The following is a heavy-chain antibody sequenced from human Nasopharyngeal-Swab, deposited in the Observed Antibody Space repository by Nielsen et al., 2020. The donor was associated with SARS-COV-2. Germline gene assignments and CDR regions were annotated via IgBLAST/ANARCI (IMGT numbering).Heavy chain of an antibody. CDR2: IYSGGSST. D-gene: IGHD6-13*01. V-gene: IGHV3-23*03. CDR1: GFTFSSYA. J-gene: IGHJ4*02. CDR3: AKDPRTYSSSWYFDY. Sequence: GESLKISCAASGFTFSSYAMSWVRQAPGKGLEWASVIYSGGSSTYYADSVKGRFTISRDNSKNTLYLQMNSLRAEDTAVYYCAKDPRTYSSSWYFDYWGQGTLVTVPS.